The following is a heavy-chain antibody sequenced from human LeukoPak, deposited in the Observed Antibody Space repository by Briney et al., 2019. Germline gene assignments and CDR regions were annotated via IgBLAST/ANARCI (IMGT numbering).Heavy chain of an antibody. CDR2: INHSGST. J-gene: IGHJ3*02. CDR3: ARGELGISAFDI. Sequence: SETLSLTCTVSGGSISSSSYYWSWIRQPPGKGLKWIGEINHSGSTNYHPSLKSRVTISLDTSKNQFSLKLRSVTAADTAVYYCARGELGISAFDIWGQGTMVTVSS. D-gene: IGHD7-27*01. V-gene: IGHV4-39*07. CDR1: GGSISSSSYY.